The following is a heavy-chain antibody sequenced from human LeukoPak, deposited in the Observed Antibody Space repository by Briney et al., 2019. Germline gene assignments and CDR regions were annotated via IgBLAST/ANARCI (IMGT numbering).Heavy chain of an antibody. CDR2: INPNSGGT. CDR3: ARDMGQDTFDY. J-gene: IGHJ4*02. D-gene: IGHD3-16*01. Sequence: ASVKVSCQASGYTFTGYYMHGVQQAPGQGLEWMGWINPNSGGTNYAQKFQGRVTMTRDTSISTAYMELSRLRSDDTAVYYCARDMGQDTFDYWGQGTLVTVSS. V-gene: IGHV1-2*02. CDR1: GYTFTGYY.